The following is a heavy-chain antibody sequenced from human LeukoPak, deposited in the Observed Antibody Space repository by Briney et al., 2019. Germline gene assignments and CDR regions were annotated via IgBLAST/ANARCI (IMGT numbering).Heavy chain of an antibody. Sequence: GGSLGLSCAASGFTFSDYYMSWIRQAPGKGLEWVSYISSSGSTIYYADSVKGRFTISRDNSKNTLYLQMNSLRAEDTAVYYCARGQVVIGEYYFDYWGQGTLVTVSS. CDR1: GFTFSDYY. CDR3: ARGQVVIGEYYFDY. D-gene: IGHD3-22*01. V-gene: IGHV3-11*01. CDR2: ISSSGSTI. J-gene: IGHJ4*02.